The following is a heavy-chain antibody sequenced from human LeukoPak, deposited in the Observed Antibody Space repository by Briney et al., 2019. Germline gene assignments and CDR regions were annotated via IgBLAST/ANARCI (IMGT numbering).Heavy chain of an antibody. CDR2: INSDGSST. J-gene: IGHJ3*02. CDR3: ASHPSTYYSPI. Sequence: GGSLRLSCAAAGFTFSSYWMHWVRQDPGKGLVWVSRINSDGSSTSYADSVKGRFTISRDNAKNTLYLQMNSLRAEDTAVYYCASHPSTYYSPIWGQGTMVTVSS. D-gene: IGHD2-21*01. CDR1: GFTFSSYW. V-gene: IGHV3-74*01.